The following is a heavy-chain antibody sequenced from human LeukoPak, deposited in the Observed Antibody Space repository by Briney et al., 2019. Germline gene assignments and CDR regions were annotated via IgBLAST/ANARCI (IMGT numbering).Heavy chain of an antibody. CDR3: ARGVAAAAYYFDY. Sequence: GASVKVSCKASGYTFTSYGISWVRQAPGQGLEWMGIINPSGGSTSYAQKFQGRVTMTRDTSTSTVYMELSSLRSEDTAVYYCARGVAAAAYYFDYWGQGTLVTVSS. V-gene: IGHV1-46*01. CDR1: GYTFTSYG. CDR2: INPSGGST. D-gene: IGHD6-13*01. J-gene: IGHJ4*02.